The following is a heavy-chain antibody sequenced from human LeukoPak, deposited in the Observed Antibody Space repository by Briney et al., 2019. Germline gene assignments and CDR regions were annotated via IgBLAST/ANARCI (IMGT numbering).Heavy chain of an antibody. J-gene: IGHJ6*02. CDR1: GGSVSSGSYY. D-gene: IGHD3-10*01. CDR3: ARDRITMVRGVISPKQYYYYGMDV. V-gene: IGHV4-39*07. CDR2: INHSGST. Sequence: KPSETLSLTCTDSGGSVSSGSYYWSWIRQPPGKGLEWIGEINHSGSTNYNPSLKSRVTISVDTSKNQFSLKLSSVTAADTAVYYCARDRITMVRGVISPKQYYYYGMDVWGQGTTVTVSS.